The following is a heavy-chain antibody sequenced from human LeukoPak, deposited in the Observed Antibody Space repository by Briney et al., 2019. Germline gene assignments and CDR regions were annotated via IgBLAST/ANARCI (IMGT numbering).Heavy chain of an antibody. D-gene: IGHD5-24*01. CDR2: ISGNRGSI. Sequence: GRSLRLSCAASGFTFDDYAMHWVRQAPGKGLEGVAGISGNRGSIVYADSVKGRFTISRDNPKNSLYLQMNSLRAEDTALYYCAIPIYDGYAHLFAYWGQGTLVTVSS. J-gene: IGHJ4*02. V-gene: IGHV3-9*01. CDR1: GFTFDDYA. CDR3: AIPIYDGYAHLFAY.